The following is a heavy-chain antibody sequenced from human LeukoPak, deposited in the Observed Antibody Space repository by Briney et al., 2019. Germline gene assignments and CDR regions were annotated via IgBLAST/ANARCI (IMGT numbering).Heavy chain of an antibody. V-gene: IGHV5-51*01. J-gene: IGHJ5*02. D-gene: IGHD3-10*01. CDR1: GYSFTSYW. Sequence: GESLKISCKGSGYSFTSYWIGWVRQMPGKGLEWMGIIYPGDSETRYSPSLQGQVTISADKSISTAYLHWSSLKASDTAMYYCVRAYYYSSGTYPGNWFDPWGQGTLVTVSS. CDR2: IYPGDSET. CDR3: VRAYYYSSGTYPGNWFDP.